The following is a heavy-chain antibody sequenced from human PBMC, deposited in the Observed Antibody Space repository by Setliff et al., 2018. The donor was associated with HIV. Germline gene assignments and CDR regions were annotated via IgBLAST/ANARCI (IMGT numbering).Heavy chain of an antibody. V-gene: IGHV1-69*05. J-gene: IGHJ4*02. Sequence: SVKVSCKASGGTFSSYAISWVRQAPGQGLEWMGGIITIFGTANYAQKFQGRVTITTDESTSTAYMELSSLRSEDTAVYYCAILCDEVSSSSRGDFDYWGQGTLVTVSS. D-gene: IGHD6-6*01. CDR1: GGTFSSYA. CDR2: IITIFGTA. CDR3: AILCDEVSSSSRGDFDY.